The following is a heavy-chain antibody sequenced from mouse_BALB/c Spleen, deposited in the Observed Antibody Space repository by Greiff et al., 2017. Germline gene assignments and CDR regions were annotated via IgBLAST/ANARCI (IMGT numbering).Heavy chain of an antibody. V-gene: IGHV1S56*01. CDR2: IYPGNVNT. D-gene: IGHD2-3*01. CDR1: GYTFTSYY. J-gene: IGHJ4*01. Sequence: VQVVESGPELVKPGASVRISCKASGYTFTSYYIHWVKQRPGQGLEWIGWIYPGNVNTKYNEKFKGKATLTADKSSSTAYMQLSSLTSEDSAVYFCTMGTYYYAMDYWGQGTSVTVSS. CDR3: TMGTYYYAMDY.